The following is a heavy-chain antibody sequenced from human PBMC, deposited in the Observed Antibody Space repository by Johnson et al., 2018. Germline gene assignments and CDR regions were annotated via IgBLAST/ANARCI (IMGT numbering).Heavy chain of an antibody. Sequence: QVQLQESGGGVVQPGRSLRLSCAASGFSFSTFGMHWVRQAPGKGLEWVAVIWRDGKNKYYADSVKGRFSFSRDNSKNTLDLQMNSLRVEDTGIYYCVKERAPFDAFDIWGQGTMVTVSS. CDR2: IWRDGKNK. J-gene: IGHJ3*02. CDR1: GFSFSTFG. V-gene: IGHV3-33*03. CDR3: VKERAPFDAFDI.